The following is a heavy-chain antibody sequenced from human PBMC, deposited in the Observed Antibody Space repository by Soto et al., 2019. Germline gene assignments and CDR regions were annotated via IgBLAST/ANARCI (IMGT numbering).Heavy chain of an antibody. V-gene: IGHV3-30-3*01. CDR3: ARDQYDILTGPNY. CDR1: GFTFSGYA. CDR2: ISYDGSNK. J-gene: IGHJ4*02. Sequence: PGGSLRLSCAASGFTFSGYAMHWVRQAPGKGLEWVAVISYDGSNKYYADSVKGRFTISRDNSKNTLYLQMNGLRPEDAAVYYGARDQYDILTGPNYWGQGTLVTVSS. D-gene: IGHD3-9*01.